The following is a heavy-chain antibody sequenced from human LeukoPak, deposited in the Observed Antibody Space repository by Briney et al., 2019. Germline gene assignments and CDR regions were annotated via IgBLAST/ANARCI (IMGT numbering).Heavy chain of an antibody. CDR3: ARGLVGAAVEGLCDY. V-gene: IGHV3-11*01. CDR1: GFTFSDYY. D-gene: IGHD2-21*01. CDR2: ISSSGSTI. J-gene: IGHJ4*02. Sequence: GGSLRLSCAASGFTFSDYYMSWIRQAPGKGLEWVSYISSSGSTIYYADSVKGRFTISRDNAKNSLYLQMNSLRADDMALYYCARGLVGAAVEGLCDYWGQGTLVTVSS.